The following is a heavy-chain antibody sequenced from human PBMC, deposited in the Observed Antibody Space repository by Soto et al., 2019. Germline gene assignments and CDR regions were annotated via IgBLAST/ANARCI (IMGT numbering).Heavy chain of an antibody. Sequence: PGGSLRLSCAASGSTFSSYWMSWVRQAPGKGLEWVANIKQDGSEKYYVDSVKGRFTISRDNAKNSLYLQMNSLRAEDTAVYYCARDGSAAGYFQHWGQGTLVTVSS. CDR1: GSTFSSYW. V-gene: IGHV3-7*01. CDR2: IKQDGSEK. D-gene: IGHD6-13*01. J-gene: IGHJ1*01. CDR3: ARDGSAAGYFQH.